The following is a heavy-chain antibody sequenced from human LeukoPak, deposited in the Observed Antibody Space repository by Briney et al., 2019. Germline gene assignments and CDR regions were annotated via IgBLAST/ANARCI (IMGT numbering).Heavy chain of an antibody. J-gene: IGHJ4*02. D-gene: IGHD1-14*01. V-gene: IGHV3-21*06. CDR2: IGPTGSDR. CDR3: PTETNGRHYDY. Sequence: PGGSLRLSCTASGLTFSTSGFNWVRQAPGKGLEWVASIGPTGSDRYHADSIKGRFTLSRDNANNFLYLQMNSLRAEDTAVYYCPTETNGRHYDYWGQGTLLTVSS. CDR1: GLTFSTSG.